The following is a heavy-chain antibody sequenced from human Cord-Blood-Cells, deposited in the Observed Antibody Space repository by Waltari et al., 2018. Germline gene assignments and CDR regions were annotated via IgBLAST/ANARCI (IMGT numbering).Heavy chain of an antibody. CDR3: ARGGWGSGFDY. Sequence: QITLKESGPTLVKPTQTLTLTCTFSGFSLSTSGVGVGWIRQPPGKALEWLALIYWDDDKRYSPSLKSRLTMTKDTSKDQVVLTMTNMDPLDTATYYCARGGWGSGFDYWGQGTLVTVSS. CDR1: GFSLSTSGVG. V-gene: IGHV2-5*02. J-gene: IGHJ4*02. D-gene: IGHD7-27*01. CDR2: IYWDDDK.